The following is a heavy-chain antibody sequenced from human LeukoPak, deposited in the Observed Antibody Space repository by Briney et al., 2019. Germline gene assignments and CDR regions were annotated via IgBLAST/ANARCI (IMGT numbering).Heavy chain of an antibody. CDR3: AKESPVAATGRSWFDP. V-gene: IGHV3-23*01. D-gene: IGHD6-13*01. Sequence: GGSLRLSCAASGFTFNNYAMNWVRQAPGKGLEWVSTISGSGGSTYYADSVKGRFTISRDNSKNTLYVQMNSLRAEDTAIYYCAKESPVAATGRSWFDPWGQGTLVTVSS. J-gene: IGHJ5*02. CDR2: ISGSGGST. CDR1: GFTFNNYA.